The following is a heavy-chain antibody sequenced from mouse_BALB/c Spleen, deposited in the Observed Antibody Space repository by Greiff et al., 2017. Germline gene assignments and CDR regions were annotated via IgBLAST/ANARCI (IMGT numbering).Heavy chain of an antibody. D-gene: IGHD4-1*01. CDR1: GYTFTSYW. J-gene: IGHJ4*01. V-gene: IGHV1-7*01. Sequence: QVQLQQSGAELAKPGASVKMSCKASGYTFTSYWMHWVKQRPGQGLEWFGYINPSTGYTEYNQKFKDKATLTADKSSSTAYMQLSSLTAEDSAVYYCARGPNWDGYYAMDYWGQGTSVTVSS. CDR3: ARGPNWDGYYAMDY. CDR2: INPSTGYT.